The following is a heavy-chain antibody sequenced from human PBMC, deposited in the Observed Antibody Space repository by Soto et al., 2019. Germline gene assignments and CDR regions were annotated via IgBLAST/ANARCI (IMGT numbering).Heavy chain of an antibody. D-gene: IGHD5-12*01. V-gene: IGHV3-33*01. Sequence: QVQLVESGGGVVQPGRSLRLSCAASGFTFSSYGMHWVRQAPGKGLEWVAVIWYDGSNKYYADSVKGRFTISRDNSKNTLYLQMNSLRAEDTAVYYCARDLGSGYELPGAPDYWGQGTLVTVSS. CDR3: ARDLGSGYELPGAPDY. J-gene: IGHJ4*02. CDR1: GFTFSSYG. CDR2: IWYDGSNK.